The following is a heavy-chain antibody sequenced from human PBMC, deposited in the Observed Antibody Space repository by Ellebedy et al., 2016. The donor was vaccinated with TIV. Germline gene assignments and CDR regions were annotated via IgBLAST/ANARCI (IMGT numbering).Heavy chain of an antibody. Sequence: GGSLRLSXAASGFTFSSYAMSWFRQAPGKGLEWVANIHEDGSEKYYVDSVKGRFIISRDNTKKSLSLQMNSLRAEDTAVYYCARGQGWIDYWGQGTLVTVSS. V-gene: IGHV3-7*04. D-gene: IGHD6-19*01. CDR2: IHEDGSEK. J-gene: IGHJ4*02. CDR3: ARGQGWIDY. CDR1: GFTFSSYA.